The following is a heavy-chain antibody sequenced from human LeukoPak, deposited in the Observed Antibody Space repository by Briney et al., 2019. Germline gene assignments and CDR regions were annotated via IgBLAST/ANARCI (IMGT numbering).Heavy chain of an antibody. D-gene: IGHD6-6*01. V-gene: IGHV3-48*01. CDR2: ISSSSSTI. CDR1: GFTFSSYS. CDR3: AKDLQTSIAARLFDY. J-gene: IGHJ4*02. Sequence: GGSLRLSCAASGFTFSSYSMNWVRQAPGKGLEWVSYISSSSSTIYYADSVKGRFTISRDNSKNTLYLQMNSLRAEDTAVYYCAKDLQTSIAARLFDYWGQGTLVTVSS.